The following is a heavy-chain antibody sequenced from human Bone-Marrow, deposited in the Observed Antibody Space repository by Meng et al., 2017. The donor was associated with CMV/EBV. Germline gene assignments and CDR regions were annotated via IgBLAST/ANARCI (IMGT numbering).Heavy chain of an antibody. D-gene: IGHD3-10*01. V-gene: IGHV1-2*02. CDR1: GYNFTGYY. J-gene: IGHJ4*02. CDR2: INPNSGGT. Sequence: ASVKVSCKASGYNFTGYYMHWVRQAPGQGLEWMGWINPNSGGTNYAQKFQGRVTMTRDTSISTAYMEVRRLRSDDTAVYYCARAQLGITMIRGVTPYFDYWGQRTLVTVSS. CDR3: ARAQLGITMIRGVTPYFDY.